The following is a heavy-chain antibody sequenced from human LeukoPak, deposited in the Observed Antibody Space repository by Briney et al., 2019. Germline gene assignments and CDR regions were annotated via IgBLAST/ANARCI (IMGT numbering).Heavy chain of an antibody. CDR1: GYTFTSYG. CDR2: INPYNGNT. J-gene: IGHJ4*02. D-gene: IGHD3-22*01. CDR3: ARVAYDSSGYHHY. Sequence: ASVKVSCKASGYTFTSYGISWVRQAPGQGLEWMGWINPYNGNTHYAQKLQGRVTMTTETSTSTPYMELSGLRFEDTAVYYCARVAYDSSGYHHYWGQGTLVTVSS. V-gene: IGHV1-18*01.